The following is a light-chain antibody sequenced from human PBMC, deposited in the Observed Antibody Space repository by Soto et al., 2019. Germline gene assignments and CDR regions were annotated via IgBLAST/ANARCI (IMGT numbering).Light chain of an antibody. V-gene: IGKV1-27*01. J-gene: IGKJ5*01. CDR3: QKYNSAPLT. CDR1: QDISNY. Sequence: DIQLTQSPSSLSASVGDRVTITCRTSQDISNYLAWYQQKPGKVPKLLIYAASTLQSGVPSRFSGSGSGTDFTLTINSLQPEDVATYYCQKYNSAPLTFGQGTRLEIK. CDR2: AAS.